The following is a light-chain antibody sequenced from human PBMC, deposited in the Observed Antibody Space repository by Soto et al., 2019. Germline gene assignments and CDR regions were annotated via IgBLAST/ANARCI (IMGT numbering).Light chain of an antibody. Sequence: QSALTQPHSVSGSPGQSVTISCTGTSSDVGGYNYVSWYQQHPGEAPKLMIYDVDKRPSGVPDRFSGSKSGNTASLTISGLQAEDVADFYCCSYAGSFVVFGGGTKLTVL. CDR3: CSYAGSFVV. CDR1: SSDVGGYNY. J-gene: IGLJ2*01. V-gene: IGLV2-11*01. CDR2: DVD.